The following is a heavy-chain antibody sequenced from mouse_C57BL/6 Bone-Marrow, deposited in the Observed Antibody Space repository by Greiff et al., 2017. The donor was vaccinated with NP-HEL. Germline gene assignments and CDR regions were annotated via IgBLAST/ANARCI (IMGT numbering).Heavy chain of an antibody. V-gene: IGHV5-6*01. CDR1: GFTFSSYG. Sequence: EVQLVGSGGDLVKPGGSLKISCAASGFTFSSYGLSLVRPTPDKRLEWVATISSGCSYTYYPDSVKGRFTISRDNAKNTLYLQMSSLKSEDTAMYYCAREDGKGDFDYWGQGTTLTVSS. D-gene: IGHD1-1*01. J-gene: IGHJ2*01. CDR3: AREDGKGDFDY. CDR2: ISSGCSYT.